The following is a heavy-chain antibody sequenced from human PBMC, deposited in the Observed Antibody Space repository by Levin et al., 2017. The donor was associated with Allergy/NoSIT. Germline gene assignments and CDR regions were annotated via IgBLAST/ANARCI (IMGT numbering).Heavy chain of an antibody. V-gene: IGHV4-59*01. D-gene: IGHD3-10*01. Sequence: SETLSLTCTVSGGSISSYYWSWIRQPPGKGLEWIGYIYYIGSTNYNPSLKSRVTISVDTSKNQFSLKLSSVTAADTAVYYCATITRFRGSSDCWGQGTLVTVSS. CDR1: GGSISSYY. J-gene: IGHJ4*02. CDR3: ATITRFRGSSDC. CDR2: IYYIGST.